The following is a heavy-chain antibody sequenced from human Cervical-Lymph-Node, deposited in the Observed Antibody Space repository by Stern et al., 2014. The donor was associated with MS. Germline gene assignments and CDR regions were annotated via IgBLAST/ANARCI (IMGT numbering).Heavy chain of an antibody. CDR2: IHYSGTT. CDR1: GGSISSGEYY. D-gene: IGHD5-24*01. Sequence: QLQLQESGPGLVKPSQTLSLTCAVSGGSISSGEYYWSWIRQSPGKGLEWFGYIHYSGTTYYSPSLKSRVTISVDTSKNQFSLKLSSVTAADTAVYYCSRDADAYSLVFGYWGRGTLVTVSS. J-gene: IGHJ4*02. V-gene: IGHV4-30-4*01. CDR3: SRDADAYSLVFGY.